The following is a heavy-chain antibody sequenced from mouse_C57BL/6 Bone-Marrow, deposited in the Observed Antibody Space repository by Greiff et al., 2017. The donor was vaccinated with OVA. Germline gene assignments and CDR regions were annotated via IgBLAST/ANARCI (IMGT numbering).Heavy chain of an antibody. CDR3: ARGSFYAMDY. J-gene: IGHJ4*01. V-gene: IGHV1-59*01. CDR2: IDPSDSYT. Sequence: QVQLQQPGAELVRPGTSVKLSCKASGYTFTSYWMHWVKQRPGQGLEWIGVIDPSDSYTTYNQKFKGKATLTVDTSSSTAYMQLSSLTSDDSAVDYCARGSFYAMDYWGQGTSVTVSS. CDR1: GYTFTSYW.